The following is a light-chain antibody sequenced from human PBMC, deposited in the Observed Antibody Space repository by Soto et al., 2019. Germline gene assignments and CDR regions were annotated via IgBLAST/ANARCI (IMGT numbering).Light chain of an antibody. V-gene: IGLV1-47*01. CDR3: AAWDDSLKSAV. J-gene: IGLJ3*02. CDR2: RNN. Sequence: QAVVTQPPSASGTPGQRVAISCSGSSPNIGSNFAYWYQHFPGTAPKLLILRNNQRPSGVPDRFSASKSGTSASLSISGLRPEDEADYYCAAWDDSLKSAVFGGGTKLTVL. CDR1: SPNIGSNF.